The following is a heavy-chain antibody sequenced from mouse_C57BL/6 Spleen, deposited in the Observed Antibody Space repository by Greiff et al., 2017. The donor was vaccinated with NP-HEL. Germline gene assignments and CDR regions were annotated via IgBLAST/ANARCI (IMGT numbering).Heavy chain of an antibody. Sequence: VQLQQPGAELVRPGTSVKLSCKASGYTFTSYWMHWVKQRPGQGLEWIGVIDPSDSYTNYNQKFKGKATLTVDTSSSTAYMQLSSLTSEDSAVYYCARTDYDYDRGDFDYWGQGTTLTVSS. V-gene: IGHV1-59*01. CDR3: ARTDYDYDRGDFDY. D-gene: IGHD2-4*01. CDR2: IDPSDSYT. J-gene: IGHJ2*01. CDR1: GYTFTSYW.